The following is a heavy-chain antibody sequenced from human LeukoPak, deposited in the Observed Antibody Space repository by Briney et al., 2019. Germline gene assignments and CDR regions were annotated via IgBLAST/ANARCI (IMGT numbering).Heavy chain of an antibody. CDR3: ARESIWFGELLNLFDP. CDR2: INHSGST. Sequence: SETLSLTCTVSGGSISSSSYYWSWIRQPPGKGLVWIGEINHSGSTNYNPSLKSRVTISVDTSKNQFSLKLSSVTAADTAVYYCARESIWFGELLNLFDPWGQGTPVTVSS. J-gene: IGHJ5*02. V-gene: IGHV4-39*07. D-gene: IGHD3-10*01. CDR1: GGSISSSSYY.